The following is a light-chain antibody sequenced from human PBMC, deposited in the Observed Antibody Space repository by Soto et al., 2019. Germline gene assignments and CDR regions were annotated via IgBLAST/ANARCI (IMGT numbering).Light chain of an antibody. V-gene: IGKV1-9*01. Sequence: DIQLTQSPSFLSASVVDRVTITCRASQGISSYLAWYQQKPGKAPKLLIYAASTLQSGVPSRFSGSGSGTEFTLTISSLQPEDFATYYCQQLNSYPRELTFGGGTKVDIK. CDR1: QGISSY. CDR3: QQLNSYPRELT. J-gene: IGKJ4*01. CDR2: AAS.